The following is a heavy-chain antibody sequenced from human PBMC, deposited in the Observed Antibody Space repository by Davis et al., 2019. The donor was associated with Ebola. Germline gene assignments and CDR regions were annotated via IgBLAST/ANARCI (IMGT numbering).Heavy chain of an antibody. D-gene: IGHD5-24*01. Sequence: GGSLRLSCAASGFTVSSNYMSWARQAPGKGLEWVSVIYSGGSTYYADSLKGRFTISRDNSRNTLYLQINSLRAEDTAVYYCAKDRTSRDGYWEFDHWGQGTLVTVSS. CDR1: GFTVSSNY. CDR2: IYSGGST. J-gene: IGHJ4*02. V-gene: IGHV3-66*01. CDR3: AKDRTSRDGYWEFDH.